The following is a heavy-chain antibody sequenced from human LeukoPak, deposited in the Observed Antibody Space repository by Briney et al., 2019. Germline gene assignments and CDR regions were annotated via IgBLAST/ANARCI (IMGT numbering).Heavy chain of an antibody. CDR3: ARESSTYYYDSSGYYPRVGDFDY. V-gene: IGHV4-61*02. CDR1: GGSISSGSYY. J-gene: IGHJ4*02. D-gene: IGHD3-22*01. Sequence: SETLSLTCTVSGGSISSGSYYWSWIRQPAGKGLEWIGRIYTSGSTNYNPSLKSRVTISVDTSKNQFSLKLSSVTAADTAVYYCARESSTYYYDSSGYYPRVGDFDYWGQGTLVTVSS. CDR2: IYTSGST.